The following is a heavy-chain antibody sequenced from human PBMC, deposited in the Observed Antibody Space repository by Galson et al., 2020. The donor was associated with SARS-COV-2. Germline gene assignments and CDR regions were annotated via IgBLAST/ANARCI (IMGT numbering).Heavy chain of an antibody. V-gene: IGHV6-1*01. CDR2: TYYRSKWYN. J-gene: IGHJ5*02. Sequence: SQTLSLTCAISGDSVSSNTWNWVRQSPSRGLEWLGRTYYRSKWYNDYAVSVKSRITINPDTSKNQFSLQLNSVTPEDTAIYYCVRGGWSSGSWYGRKSNWFAPWGQGTLVTVSS. CDR3: VRGGWSSGSWYGRKSNWFAP. CDR1: GDSVSSNT. D-gene: IGHD6-13*01.